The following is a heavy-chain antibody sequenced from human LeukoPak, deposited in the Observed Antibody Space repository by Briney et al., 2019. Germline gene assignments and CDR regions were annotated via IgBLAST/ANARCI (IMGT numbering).Heavy chain of an antibody. J-gene: IGHJ4*02. CDR3: ARDLNYAFDN. Sequence: GGSLRLSCTASGFPFIEYSMNWVRQAPGKGLVWISYIGIDSGNTKYADSVRGRFTISADKAKNSLYLQMNSLRVEDTAVYYCARDLNYAFDNWGQGTLVSVSS. V-gene: IGHV3-48*01. CDR1: GFPFIEYS. D-gene: IGHD1-7*01. CDR2: IGIDSGNT.